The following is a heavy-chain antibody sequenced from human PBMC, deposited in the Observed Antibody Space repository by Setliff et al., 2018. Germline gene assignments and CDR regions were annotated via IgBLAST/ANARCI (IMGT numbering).Heavy chain of an antibody. V-gene: IGHV4-34*01. J-gene: IGHJ6*02. CDR2: INHSGIT. CDR1: GGSLSNYY. CDR3: ARDRTAYTYGLDV. D-gene: IGHD3-16*01. Sequence: PSETLSLTCTVYGGSLSNYYWSWVRQPPGQGPEWIVEINHSGITNYNPSLKSRVNMSVDTSNNQFVLNLKAVTAADTAVYYCARDRTAYTYGLDVWGQGTTVTVSS.